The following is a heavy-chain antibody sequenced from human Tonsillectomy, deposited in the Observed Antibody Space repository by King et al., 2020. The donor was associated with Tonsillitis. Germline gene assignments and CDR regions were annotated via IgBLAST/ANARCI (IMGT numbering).Heavy chain of an antibody. CDR1: GFTFDDYA. J-gene: IGHJ3*02. V-gene: IGHV3-9*01. CDR3: AKDLYGSGSYDGFDI. Sequence: VQLVESGGGLVQPGRSLRLSCAASGFTFDDYAMHWVLQAPGKGLEWVSSISWNGGTIGYAVSVKGRFTISRDNAKNSLYLQMNSLRAEDTALYYCAKDLYGSGSYDGFDIWGQGTMVTVSS. CDR2: ISWNGGTI. D-gene: IGHD3-10*01.